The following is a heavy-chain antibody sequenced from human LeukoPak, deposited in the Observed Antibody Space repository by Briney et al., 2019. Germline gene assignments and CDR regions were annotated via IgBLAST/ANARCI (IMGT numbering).Heavy chain of an antibody. D-gene: IGHD3-22*01. J-gene: IGHJ3*02. CDR2: IYPGDSDT. CDR1: GYNFSRYW. V-gene: IGHV5-51*01. Sequence: GESLKISCKGSGYNFSRYWIGWVRQMPGKGLEWMGIIYPGDSDTRHSPSFQGQVSMSADKSINTAYLQWSSLKASDTAMYYCARQSYHSDSRSSPFDIWGQGTMVTVSP. CDR3: ARQSYHSDSRSSPFDI.